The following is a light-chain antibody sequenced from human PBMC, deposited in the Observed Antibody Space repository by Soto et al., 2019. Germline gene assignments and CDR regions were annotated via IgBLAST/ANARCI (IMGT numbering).Light chain of an antibody. Sequence: DIVFTQSPATLSFSPGQRSTLSFRASQSVSSYLAWYQQKVGQAPRLLIYDAFNRATGTPARFSGSGSGTDFTLTISSLEPADSAVYYCQQRIKWPITFGQGTRLEIK. CDR1: QSVSSY. CDR3: QQRIKWPIT. V-gene: IGKV3-11*01. J-gene: IGKJ5*01. CDR2: DAF.